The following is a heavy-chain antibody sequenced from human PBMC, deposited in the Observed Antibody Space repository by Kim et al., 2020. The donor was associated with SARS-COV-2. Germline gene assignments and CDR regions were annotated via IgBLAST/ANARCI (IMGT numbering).Heavy chain of an antibody. CDR3: ARAVNSDY. CDR1: GFTFETYW. D-gene: IGHD2-21*01. Sequence: GGSLRLSCTASGFTFETYWMSWVRQAPGKGLEWVASIKPDGSDKFYVDSAKGRFTISRDNARNSLFLQMNSLRPEDTAVYFCARAVNSDYWGQVTLVTVS. V-gene: IGHV3-7*01. CDR2: IKPDGSDK. J-gene: IGHJ4*02.